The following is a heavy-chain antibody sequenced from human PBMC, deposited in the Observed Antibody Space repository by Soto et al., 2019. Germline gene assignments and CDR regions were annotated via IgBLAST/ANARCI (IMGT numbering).Heavy chain of an antibody. CDR2: IYYSGST. CDR1: GGSISSYY. D-gene: IGHD5-18*01. V-gene: IGHV4-59*01. J-gene: IGHJ6*02. CDR3: ASAIKESPGYSYGRPAYYYYGMDV. Sequence: QVQLQESGPGLVKPSETLSLTCTVSGGSISSYYWSWIRQPPGKGLVWIGYIYYSGSTNYNPSLKSRLTISVDTSNSQFPLKLSSVTAADTAVYYCASAIKESPGYSYGRPAYYYYGMDVWGQGTTVTVSS.